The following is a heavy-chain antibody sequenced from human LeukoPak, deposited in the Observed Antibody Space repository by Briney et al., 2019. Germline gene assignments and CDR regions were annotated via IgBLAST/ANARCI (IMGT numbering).Heavy chain of an antibody. CDR2: ISGSGGST. J-gene: IGHJ4*02. D-gene: IGHD3-3*01. Sequence: GGSLRLSCAASGFTFSSYAMSWVRQAPGKGLEWVSAISGSGGSTYYADSVKGRFTISRDNPANTLYLQMNSLRAEDTAVYYCATQYYDFWSAYYSLEYWGQGTLVTVSS. V-gene: IGHV3-23*01. CDR3: ATQYYDFWSAYYSLEY. CDR1: GFTFSSYA.